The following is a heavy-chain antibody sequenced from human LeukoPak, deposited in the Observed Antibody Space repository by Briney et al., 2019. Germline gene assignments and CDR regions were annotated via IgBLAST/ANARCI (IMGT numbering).Heavy chain of an antibody. J-gene: IGHJ4*02. CDR1: GFIFSSYA. Sequence: GGSLRLSCEASGFIFSSYAMSWVRQAPGKGLEWVSAISGSGGSTYYADSVKGRFTISRDNSKNTLYLQMNSLRAEDTAVYYCAKDRSYCSSTSCYRVFEYWGQGTLVTVSS. D-gene: IGHD2-2*01. CDR3: AKDRSYCSSTSCYRVFEY. V-gene: IGHV3-23*01. CDR2: ISGSGGST.